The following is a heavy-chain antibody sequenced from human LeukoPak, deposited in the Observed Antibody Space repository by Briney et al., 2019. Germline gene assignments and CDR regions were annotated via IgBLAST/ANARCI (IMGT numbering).Heavy chain of an antibody. J-gene: IGHJ4*02. CDR1: GYTFTSYD. V-gene: IGHV1-8*03. Sequence: ASVKVSCKASGYTFTSYDISWVRQATGQGLEWMGWMNPNSGNTGYAQKFQGRVTITRNTSISTAYMELSSLRSEDTAVYYCARVHHPHSSLDYWGQGTLVTVSS. CDR3: ARVHHPHSSLDY. D-gene: IGHD6-13*01. CDR2: MNPNSGNT.